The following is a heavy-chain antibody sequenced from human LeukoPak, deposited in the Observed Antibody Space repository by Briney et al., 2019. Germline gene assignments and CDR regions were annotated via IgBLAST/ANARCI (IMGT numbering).Heavy chain of an antibody. J-gene: IGHJ4*02. Sequence: SETLSLTCTVSGGSVSSDGYFWSWIRQPPGKGLEWVGSIYYSGSTYYNPSLKSRVTISVDTSKNQFSLKLSSVTAADTAVYYCARGGTTNFDYWGQGTLVTVSS. D-gene: IGHD1-26*01. CDR2: IYYSGST. CDR1: GGSVSSDGYF. V-gene: IGHV4-39*01. CDR3: ARGGTTNFDY.